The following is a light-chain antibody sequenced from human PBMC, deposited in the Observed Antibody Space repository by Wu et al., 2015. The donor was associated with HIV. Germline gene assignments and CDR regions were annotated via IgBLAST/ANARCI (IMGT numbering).Light chain of an antibody. V-gene: IGKV3-20*01. CDR2: ATS. J-gene: IGKJ2*01. CDR1: DTVSSSY. CDR3: QQYGGSPLYT. Sequence: EIVLTQSPDTLSLSAGERATLSCRASDTVSSSYLGWYQQKPGQPPRLLIYATSNRVTGIPDRFSGSGSGTDFTLTISSLEPDDFAVYYCQQYGGSPLYTFGQGTKLEI.